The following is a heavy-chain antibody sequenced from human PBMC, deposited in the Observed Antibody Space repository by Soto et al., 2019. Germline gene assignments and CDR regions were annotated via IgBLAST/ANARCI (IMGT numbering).Heavy chain of an antibody. Sequence: ASVKVSCKASGYTFTSYYMHWVRQAPGQGLEWMGIINPSGGSTSYAQKFQGRVTMTRDTSTSTVYMELSSLRSEDTAVYYCARDCRFKMTKVTPDAFDICGQGTMVPVSS. V-gene: IGHV1-46*01. CDR2: INPSGGST. CDR3: ARDCRFKMTKVTPDAFDI. CDR1: GYTFTSYY. J-gene: IGHJ3*02. D-gene: IGHD4-17*01.